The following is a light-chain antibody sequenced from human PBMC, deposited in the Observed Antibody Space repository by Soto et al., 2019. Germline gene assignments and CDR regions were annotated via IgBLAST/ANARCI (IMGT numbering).Light chain of an antibody. Sequence: DIQMTQSPSALSASVGVRVTITCRTSKSMWRFVAWYQHQPGKASKLLIYDAATLEREAPSRFSGTGSGKECTFSITILQPEDCCTYYCQQFYMGWTCDQGTKVNIK. CDR2: DAA. CDR1: KSMWRF. CDR3: QQFYMGWT. J-gene: IGKJ1*01. V-gene: IGKV1-5*01.